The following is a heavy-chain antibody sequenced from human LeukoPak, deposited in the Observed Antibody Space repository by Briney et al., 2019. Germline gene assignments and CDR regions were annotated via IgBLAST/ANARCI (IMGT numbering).Heavy chain of an antibody. D-gene: IGHD5-12*01. CDR3: ARLRGNDYGGFEY. V-gene: IGHV4-39*01. J-gene: IGHJ4*02. CDR1: GGSISSSSYY. CDR2: IYYSGST. Sequence: PSETLSLTCTVSGGSISSSSYYWGWIRQPPGKGLEWIGSIYYSGSTYYNPSLKSRVTISVDTSKNQFSLKLSSVTAADSAMYYCARLRGNDYGGFEYWGQGTLVTVSS.